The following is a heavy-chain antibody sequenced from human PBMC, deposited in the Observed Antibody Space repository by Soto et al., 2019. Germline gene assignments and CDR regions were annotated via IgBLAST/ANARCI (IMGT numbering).Heavy chain of an antibody. J-gene: IGHJ4*01. D-gene: IGHD3-10*01. Sequence: GGSLRLSCAASGFIFSNYAMFWVRQAPGKGLDWVSTIYAGGGTTHYAESVKGRFTISRDNSNNRLYLQMNNLRAEDTAVYFCAKDLIRGDGYVDFDYWGHGTPVTVSS. V-gene: IGHV3-23*01. CDR3: AKDLIRGDGYVDFDY. CDR1: GFIFSNYA. CDR2: IYAGGGTT.